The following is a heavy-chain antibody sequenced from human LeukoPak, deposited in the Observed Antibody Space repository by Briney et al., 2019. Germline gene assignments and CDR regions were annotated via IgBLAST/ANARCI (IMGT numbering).Heavy chain of an antibody. J-gene: IGHJ4*02. Sequence: QPGGSLRLSCAASGFTFSSYGMHWVRQAPGKGLEWVAFIRYDASNNYYADSVKGRVTISRDNSKNTLYLQMNSLRAEDTAVYYCARKAGYYYGSGDYWGQGTLVTVSS. CDR1: GFTFSSYG. CDR2: IRYDASNN. CDR3: ARKAGYYYGSGDY. D-gene: IGHD3-10*01. V-gene: IGHV3-30*02.